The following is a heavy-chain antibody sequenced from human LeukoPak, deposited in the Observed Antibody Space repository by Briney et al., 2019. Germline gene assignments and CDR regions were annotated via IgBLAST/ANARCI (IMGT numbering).Heavy chain of an antibody. V-gene: IGHV3-7*01. CDR3: TRDRSRAEDD. CDR2: INQGGSDK. J-gene: IGHJ4*02. Sequence: PGGSLRLSCAASGFTFSGHWMSWVRQAPGKGLEWEANINQGGSDKYYVDSVKGRFTISRDNANNLLYLQMNSLRGEDTAVYYCTRDRSRAEDDWGQGTLVTVSS. D-gene: IGHD1-14*01. CDR1: GFTFSGHW.